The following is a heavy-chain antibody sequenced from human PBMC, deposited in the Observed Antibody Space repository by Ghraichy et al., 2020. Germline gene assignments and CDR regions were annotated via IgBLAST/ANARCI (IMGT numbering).Heavy chain of an antibody. J-gene: IGHJ4*02. D-gene: IGHD3-3*01. CDR1: GFTFSSYS. Sequence: GGSLRLSCAASGFTFSSYSMNWVRQAPGKGLEWVSYISSSSSTIYYADSVKGRFTISRDNAKNSLYLQMNSLRAEDTAVYYCASVRDYDFWSGYTSSIDYWGQGTLVTVSS. CDR3: ASVRDYDFWSGYTSSIDY. V-gene: IGHV3-48*01. CDR2: ISSSSSTI.